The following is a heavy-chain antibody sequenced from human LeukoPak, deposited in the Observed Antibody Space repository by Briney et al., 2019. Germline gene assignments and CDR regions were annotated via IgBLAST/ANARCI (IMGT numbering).Heavy chain of an antibody. V-gene: IGHV4-30-2*01. CDR3: ARGRGYSYGPYFDY. D-gene: IGHD5-18*01. Sequence: SETLSLTCAVSGGSTSSGGYSWSWIRQPPGKGLEWIGYIYHSGSTYYNPSLKSRVTISVDRSKNQFSLKLSSVTAADTAVYYCARGRGYSYGPYFDYWGQGTLVTVSS. J-gene: IGHJ4*02. CDR2: IYHSGST. CDR1: GGSTSSGGYS.